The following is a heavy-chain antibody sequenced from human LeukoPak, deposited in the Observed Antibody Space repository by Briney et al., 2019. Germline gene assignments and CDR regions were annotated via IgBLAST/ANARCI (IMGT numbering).Heavy chain of an antibody. J-gene: IGHJ5*02. Sequence: GESLKISCKGSGYSFTSYWIGWVRQMPGKGLEWRGIIYPGDSDTRYSPSFQGQVTISADKSISTAYLQWSSLKASDTAMYYCAREGGIAAAGSRWFDPWGQGTLVTVSS. V-gene: IGHV5-51*01. CDR2: IYPGDSDT. CDR1: GYSFTSYW. CDR3: AREGGIAAAGSRWFDP. D-gene: IGHD6-13*01.